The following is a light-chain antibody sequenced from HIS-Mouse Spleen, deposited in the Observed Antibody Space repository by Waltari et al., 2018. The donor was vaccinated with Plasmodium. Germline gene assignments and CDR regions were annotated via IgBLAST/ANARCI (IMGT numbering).Light chain of an antibody. J-gene: IGLJ3*02. V-gene: IGLV3-10*01. CDR1: ALPKKY. CDR3: YSTDSSGNHRV. Sequence: SYELTQPPSVSVSPGQTARITCSGDALPKKYAYWYQQTSGQAPVLVIYEDSKRPSGIPGRFSGSSSGTMATLTISGAQVEEEADYYCYSTDSSGNHRVFGGGTKLTVL. CDR2: EDS.